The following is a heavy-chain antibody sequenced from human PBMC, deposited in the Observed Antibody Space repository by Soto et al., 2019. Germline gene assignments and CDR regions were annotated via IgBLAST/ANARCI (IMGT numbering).Heavy chain of an antibody. V-gene: IGHV3-23*01. CDR1: GFTFSSYA. D-gene: IGHD6-19*01. J-gene: IGHJ4*02. CDR3: AKALAVASMWTFDY. Sequence: EVQLLESGGGLVQPGGSLRHPCAASGFTFSSYAMSLVRQAPGKGLEWVSAISGSGGSTYYADSVKGRFTNSRDNSKNTLYLQMNSLRAEDTAVYYCAKALAVASMWTFDYWGQGTLVTVSS. CDR2: ISGSGGST.